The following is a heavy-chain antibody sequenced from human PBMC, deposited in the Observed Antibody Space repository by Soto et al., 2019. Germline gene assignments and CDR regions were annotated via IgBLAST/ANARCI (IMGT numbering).Heavy chain of an antibody. Sequence: GGSLRLSCAASGFTFSSYVMHWVRQAPGKGLEWVAVISYDGSNKYYADSVKGRFTISRDNSKNTLYLQMNSLRAEDTAVYYCSKDYDGSHAPWGQGTLVTVSS. CDR2: ISYDGSNK. J-gene: IGHJ5*02. CDR3: SKDYDGSHAP. CDR1: GFTFSSYV. V-gene: IGHV3-30*18. D-gene: IGHD3-10*01.